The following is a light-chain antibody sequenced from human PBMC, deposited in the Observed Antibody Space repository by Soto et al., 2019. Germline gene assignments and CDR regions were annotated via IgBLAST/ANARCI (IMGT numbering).Light chain of an antibody. Sequence: DVQMTQFPSSLSASVGDRVTITCRASQTIGTYVNWYQHKPWKAPKLLLYAASTLQSAVPSRFSGRGSGTDFTLTISRLQSADLATNYCPQSYSTTSITFGRGTLLEI. CDR3: PQSYSTTSIT. CDR2: AAS. J-gene: IGKJ5*01. V-gene: IGKV1-39*01. CDR1: QTIGTY.